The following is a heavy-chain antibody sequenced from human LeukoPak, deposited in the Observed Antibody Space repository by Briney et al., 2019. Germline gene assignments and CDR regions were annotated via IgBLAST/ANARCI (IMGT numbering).Heavy chain of an antibody. V-gene: IGHV1-18*01. D-gene: IGHD6-13*01. CDR1: GYTFASYG. CDR2: ISAYNGNT. J-gene: IGHJ4*02. Sequence: VASVKVSCKASGYTFASYGISWVRQAPGQGLERMGWISAYNGNTNYAQKLQGRVTMTTDTSTSTAYMELRSLRSDDTAVYYCAREGYSLTPDYWGQGTLVTVSS. CDR3: AREGYSLTPDY.